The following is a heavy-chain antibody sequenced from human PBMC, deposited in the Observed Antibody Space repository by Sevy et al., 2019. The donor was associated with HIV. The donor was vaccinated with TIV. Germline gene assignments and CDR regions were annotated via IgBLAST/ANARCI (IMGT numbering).Heavy chain of an antibody. Sequence: GGSLRLSCAASGFTFSSYSMDWVRQAPGTGLEWVSSISSSSSYIYYADSVKGRFTISRDNAKNSLYLQMNSLRAEDTAVYYCARGLGGFGFDPWGQRTLVTVSS. V-gene: IGHV3-21*01. CDR2: ISSSSSYI. J-gene: IGHJ5*02. CDR1: GFTFSSYS. CDR3: ARGLGGFGFDP. D-gene: IGHD3-16*01.